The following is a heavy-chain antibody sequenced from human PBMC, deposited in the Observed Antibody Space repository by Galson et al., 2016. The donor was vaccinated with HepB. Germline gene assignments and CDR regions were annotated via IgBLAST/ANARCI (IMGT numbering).Heavy chain of an antibody. J-gene: IGHJ6*03. CDR1: GFSFSSYG. CDR2: ASFHGSLH. D-gene: IGHD6-6*01. Sequence: SPILSSVASGFSFSSYGIHWVRQAPPKGLEWVAVASFHGSLHFYTDSLKGRFTVSRDNAKNSVNLQMNSLRAEDTAVYYCAREDSSSSRYSYYSYYYMDVWGRGTTVTVSS. CDR3: AREDSSSSRYSYYSYYYMDV. V-gene: IGHV3-30*03.